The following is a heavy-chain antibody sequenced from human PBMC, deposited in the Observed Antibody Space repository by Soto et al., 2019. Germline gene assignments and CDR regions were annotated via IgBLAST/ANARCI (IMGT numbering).Heavy chain of an antibody. CDR2: IYYSGST. CDR3: ATYRKFFQI. V-gene: IGHV4-61*03. Sequence: SETLSLTCTVSGGSVSSGSYYWSWIRQPPGKGLEWIGYIYYSGSTYYNSSLKSRVTISVDRSKNHFFLNLTSVTAADTAVYYCATYRKFFQIWGQGTKVTVSS. CDR1: GGSVSSGSYY. J-gene: IGHJ3*02.